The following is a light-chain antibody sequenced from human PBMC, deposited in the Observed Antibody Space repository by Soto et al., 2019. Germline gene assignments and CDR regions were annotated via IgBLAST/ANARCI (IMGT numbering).Light chain of an antibody. V-gene: IGLV1-40*01. CDR3: QSYDSGLSARV. CDR1: SSNIGAGYD. Sequence: HSVLTQPPSVSGAPGQRVTISCTGSSSNIGAGYDVHWYQQLPGTAPKLLIYGNSNRPSGVPDRFSGSKSGTSASLAITGLQAEDDADYYCQSYDSGLSARVFGGGTKVTVL. CDR2: GNS. J-gene: IGLJ3*02.